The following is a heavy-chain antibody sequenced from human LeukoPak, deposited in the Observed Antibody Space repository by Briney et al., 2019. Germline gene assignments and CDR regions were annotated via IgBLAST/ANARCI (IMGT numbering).Heavy chain of an antibody. Sequence: ASVKVSCKASGYTFTSYGISWVRQAPGQGLEWMGWISGYNGNTNYAQKLQGRVTMTTDTSTRTAYMELRSLRSDDTAVYYCARDLKRGYSSGRYSWGTGSSNDYWGQGTLVTVSS. CDR3: ARDLKRGYSSGRYSWGTGSSNDY. CDR1: GYTFTSYG. D-gene: IGHD6-19*01. CDR2: ISGYNGNT. V-gene: IGHV1-18*01. J-gene: IGHJ4*02.